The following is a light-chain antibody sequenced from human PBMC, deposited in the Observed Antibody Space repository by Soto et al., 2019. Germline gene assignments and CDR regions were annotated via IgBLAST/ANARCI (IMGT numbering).Light chain of an antibody. CDR2: GAS. CDR1: QSVSSSY. J-gene: IGKJ1*01. V-gene: IGKV3-20*01. Sequence: ELVVTQSPGTLSLSPGERATLSCRASQSVSSSYLAWYQQKPGQAPRLLIYGASSRATGIPDRFSGSGSGTDFTLTICRLEPEDFAVYYCQQYGSSSWTFGQGTKVEIK. CDR3: QQYGSSSWT.